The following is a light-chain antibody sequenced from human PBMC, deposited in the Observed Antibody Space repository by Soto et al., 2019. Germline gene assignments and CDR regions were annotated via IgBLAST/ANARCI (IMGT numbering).Light chain of an antibody. CDR1: QGIINY. Sequence: DIQLTQSPSFLSASVGDRVTTTCRASQGIINYLAWYQRKPGKAPKLLIYAASTLQSGVPSRFSGSGSGTEFTLTISSLQPEDFATYYCQQLNSYPITFGQGTRLEIK. CDR2: AAS. J-gene: IGKJ5*01. V-gene: IGKV1-9*01. CDR3: QQLNSYPIT.